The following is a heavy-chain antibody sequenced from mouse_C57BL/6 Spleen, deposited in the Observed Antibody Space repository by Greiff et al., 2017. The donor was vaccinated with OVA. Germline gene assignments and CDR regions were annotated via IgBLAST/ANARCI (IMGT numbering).Heavy chain of an antibody. CDR3: ARGERSFDY. CDR1: GYTFTDYY. V-gene: IGHV1-26*01. Sequence: EVQLQQSGPELVKPGASVKISCKASGYTFTDYYMNWVKQSHGKSLEWIGDINPNNGGTSYNQKFKGKATLTVDKSSSTAYMELRSLTSEVSAVYYCARGERSFDYWGQGTTLTVSS. J-gene: IGHJ2*01. CDR2: INPNNGGT.